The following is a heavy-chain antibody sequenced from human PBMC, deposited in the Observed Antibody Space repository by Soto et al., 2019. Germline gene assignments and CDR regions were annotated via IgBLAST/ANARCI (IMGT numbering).Heavy chain of an antibody. V-gene: IGHV1-3*01. CDR1: GYTFTGYY. CDR3: AGTPRYSSSWYDAFDI. D-gene: IGHD6-13*01. J-gene: IGHJ3*02. CDR2: INAGNGNT. Sequence: ASVKVSCKASGYTFTGYYMHRVRQAPGQGLEWMGWINAGNGNTKYSQKFQGRVTITRDTSASTAYMELSSLRSEDTAVYYCAGTPRYSSSWYDAFDIWGQGTMVTVSS.